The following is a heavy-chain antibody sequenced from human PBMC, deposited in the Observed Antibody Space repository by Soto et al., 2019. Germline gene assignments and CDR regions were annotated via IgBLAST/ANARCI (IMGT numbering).Heavy chain of an antibody. J-gene: IGHJ4*02. D-gene: IGHD5-12*01. CDR1: GGSISRSGYY. V-gene: IGHV4-31*03. CDR3: AGIVATNFDY. Sequence: SETLSLTCTVSGGSISRSGYYWSWIRQHPGKGLEWIGYIYFSGSTYYNPSLKSRVTISVDTSKNQFSLNLNSVTAADTAVYYCAGIVATNFDYSGQGTLVTVSS. CDR2: IYFSGST.